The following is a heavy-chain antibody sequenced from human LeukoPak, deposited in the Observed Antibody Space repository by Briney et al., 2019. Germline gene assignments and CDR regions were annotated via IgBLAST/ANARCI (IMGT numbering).Heavy chain of an antibody. D-gene: IGHD2-2*01. CDR2: IKQDGSEK. Sequence: GGSLRLSCAASGFTFSSYWMSWVRQAPGKGLEWVANIKQDGSEKYYVDSVKGRFTVSRDNAKNSLYLQMNSLRAEDTAVYYCARDGLDCSSTSCYYYYYYYMDVWGKGTTVTVSS. J-gene: IGHJ6*03. CDR3: ARDGLDCSSTSCYYYYYYYMDV. CDR1: GFTFSSYW. V-gene: IGHV3-7*01.